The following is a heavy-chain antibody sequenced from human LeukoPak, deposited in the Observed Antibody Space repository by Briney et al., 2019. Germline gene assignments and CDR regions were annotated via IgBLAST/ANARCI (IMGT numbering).Heavy chain of an antibody. J-gene: IGHJ4*02. CDR1: GFTFSSYS. Sequence: GGSLRLSCAASGFTFSSYSMNWVRQGPGKGLEWVSYISSSSSTIYYADSVKGRFTISRDNAKNSLYLQMNSLRDEDTAVYYCARDSVPAAGTYFDYWGQGTLVTVSS. D-gene: IGHD6-13*01. V-gene: IGHV3-48*02. CDR3: ARDSVPAAGTYFDY. CDR2: ISSSSSTI.